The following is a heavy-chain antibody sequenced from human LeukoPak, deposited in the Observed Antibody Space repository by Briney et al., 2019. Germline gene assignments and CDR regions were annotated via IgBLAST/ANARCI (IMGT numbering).Heavy chain of an antibody. V-gene: IGHV3-23*01. CDR3: AAIYCSSSSCYAFDY. J-gene: IGHJ4*02. CDR1: GFTFSNYA. Sequence: PGGSLRLSCAASGFTFSNYAMTWVRQAPGKGLEWVSAISTSGDHTYYADSVKGRFTISRDNSKNTLHLQMNSLRVEDTAVYYCAAIYCSSSSCYAFDYWGQGTLVTVPS. CDR2: ISTSGDHT. D-gene: IGHD2-2*01.